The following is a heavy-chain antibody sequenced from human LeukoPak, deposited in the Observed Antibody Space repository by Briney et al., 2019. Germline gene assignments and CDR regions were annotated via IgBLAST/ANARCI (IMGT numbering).Heavy chain of an antibody. D-gene: IGHD3-10*01. CDR3: ARHVGDRNWFDP. Sequence: PSETLSLTCTVSGGSISSYYWSWIRQPPGKGLEWIGSIHYSERTSYDPSLKSRVTISVDTSKNQFSLKLSSVTAADTAVYYCARHVGDRNWFDPWGQGTLVTVSS. V-gene: IGHV4-39*01. CDR1: GGSISSYY. CDR2: IHYSERT. J-gene: IGHJ5*02.